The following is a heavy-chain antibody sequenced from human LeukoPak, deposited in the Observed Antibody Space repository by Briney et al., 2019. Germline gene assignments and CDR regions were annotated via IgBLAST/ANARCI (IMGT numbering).Heavy chain of an antibody. J-gene: IGHJ5*02. CDR3: ARGTRSGSYYDSSGYCWFDP. Sequence: GSLRLSCAASGFTFSSYSMNWVRQPPGKGLEWIGSIYYSGSTYYNPSLKSRVTISVDTSKNQFPLKLSSVTAADTAVYYCARGTRSGSYYDSSGYCWFDPWGQGTLVTVSS. D-gene: IGHD3-22*01. CDR2: IYYSGST. V-gene: IGHV4-39*06. CDR1: GFTFSSYS.